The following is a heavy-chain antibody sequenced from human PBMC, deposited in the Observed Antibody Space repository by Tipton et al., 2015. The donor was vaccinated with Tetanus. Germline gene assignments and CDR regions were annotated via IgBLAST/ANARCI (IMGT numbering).Heavy chain of an antibody. Sequence: TLSLTCTVSGGSISSYYWTWIRQPPGRGLEWIGYVHYSGSTNYNPSLKSRVTMSVDTSKNQFSLHLTSVTAADTAVYYCARGWGSSWYYFDNWGQGTLVTVSS. CDR3: ARGWGSSWYYFDN. D-gene: IGHD6-13*01. V-gene: IGHV4-59*01. CDR2: VHYSGST. J-gene: IGHJ4*02. CDR1: GGSISSYY.